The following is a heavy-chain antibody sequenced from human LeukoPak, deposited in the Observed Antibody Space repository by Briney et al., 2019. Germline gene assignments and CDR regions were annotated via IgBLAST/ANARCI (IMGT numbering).Heavy chain of an antibody. CDR2: ISGSGGST. Sequence: GGSLRLSCAASGFTFSTYAMTWVRQAPGKGLEWVSAISGSGGSTYYSDSVKGRFTISRDNPKNTLYPQMNSLRAEDTAVYYCAKGYYYDSSGHYYLIDYWGQGTLVTVSS. J-gene: IGHJ4*02. CDR3: AKGYYYDSSGHYYLIDY. D-gene: IGHD3-22*01. CDR1: GFTFSTYA. V-gene: IGHV3-23*01.